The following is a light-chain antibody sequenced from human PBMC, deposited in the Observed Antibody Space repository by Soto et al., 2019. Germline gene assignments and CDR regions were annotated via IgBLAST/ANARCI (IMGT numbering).Light chain of an antibody. J-gene: IGKJ1*01. CDR1: QSIGNW. Sequence: DIKMTQSPSTLSASVGDRVTITCRASQSIGNWLAWYQQKPGKAPNLLISEASSLESGVPPRFSGSGSGTEFTLTISSLQPNDFATYYCQQYSDYSRTFGQGTKVQIK. CDR2: EAS. V-gene: IGKV1-5*03. CDR3: QQYSDYSRT.